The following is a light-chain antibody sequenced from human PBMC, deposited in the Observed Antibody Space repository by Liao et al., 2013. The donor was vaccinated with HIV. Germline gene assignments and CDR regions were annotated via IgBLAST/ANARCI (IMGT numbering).Light chain of an antibody. CDR3: QAWDSDTGV. J-gene: IGLJ3*02. CDR2: QDS. CDR1: KLGDKY. Sequence: SYELTQPPSVSVSPGQTASITCSGDKLGDKYACWYQQKPGQAPLLVIYQDSKRASGISERFSGSKSGNTATLTVSGAHTVDEADYYCQAWDSDTGVFGGGTKLTVL. V-gene: IGLV3-1*01.